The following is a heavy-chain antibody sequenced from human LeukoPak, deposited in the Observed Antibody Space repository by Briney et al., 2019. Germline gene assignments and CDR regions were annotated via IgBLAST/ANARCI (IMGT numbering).Heavy chain of an antibody. J-gene: IGHJ4*02. D-gene: IGHD3-22*01. Sequence: SETLSLTCAVSGYSISSGSYWGWIRQPPGKGLEWIGNMYHSGGTYSNPSLKSRVTISVDTSKNQFSLRLRSVTAADTAVYYCARLRVIDSSGFYYVDYWGQGTLVTVSS. CDR3: ARLRVIDSSGFYYVDY. CDR2: MYHSGGT. V-gene: IGHV4-38-2*01. CDR1: GYSISSGSY.